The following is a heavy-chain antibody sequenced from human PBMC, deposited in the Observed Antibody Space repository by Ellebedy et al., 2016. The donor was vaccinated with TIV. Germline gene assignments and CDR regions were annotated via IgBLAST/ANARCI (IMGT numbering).Heavy chain of an antibody. J-gene: IGHJ5*02. CDR1: GGTFSSYP. D-gene: IGHD1-1*01. Sequence: AASVKVSCKASGGTFSSYPISWARQAPGRGLEWMGRIIPILGIANYAQKFQGRVTITADKSTSIAYMELSSLRSEDTAVYYCAAGNDGGWFDPWGQGTLVTVSS. CDR3: AAGNDGGWFDP. V-gene: IGHV1-69*02. CDR2: IIPILGIA.